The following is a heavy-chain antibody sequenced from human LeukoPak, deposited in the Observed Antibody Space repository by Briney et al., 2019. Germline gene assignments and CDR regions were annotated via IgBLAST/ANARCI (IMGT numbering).Heavy chain of an antibody. CDR2: ISGSGGST. Sequence: PGGSLRLSCAASGFTFSSYAMSWVRQAPGKGLEWVSAISGSGGSTYYADSVKGRFTISRDNSKNTLYLQMNSLRVEDTAVYYCARATTLWFGELLLYYWGQGTLVTVSS. D-gene: IGHD3-10*01. CDR1: GFTFSSYA. V-gene: IGHV3-23*01. CDR3: ARATTLWFGELLLYY. J-gene: IGHJ4*02.